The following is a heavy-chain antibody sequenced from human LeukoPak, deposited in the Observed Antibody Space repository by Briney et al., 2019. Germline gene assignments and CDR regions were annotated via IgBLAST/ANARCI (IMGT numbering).Heavy chain of an antibody. V-gene: IGHV3-30*02. Sequence: GRSLRLSCAASGFRVTTYGMHWVRQAPGKGLEWVSFIRHDGSDKYYAESMNSRFTNSKDDSKNTQYLQMNSLRSEDAAIYYCARDFNWAWDYWGQGVLVTASS. CDR2: IRHDGSDK. J-gene: IGHJ4*02. CDR1: GFRVTTYG. CDR3: ARDFNWAWDY. D-gene: IGHD3-16*01.